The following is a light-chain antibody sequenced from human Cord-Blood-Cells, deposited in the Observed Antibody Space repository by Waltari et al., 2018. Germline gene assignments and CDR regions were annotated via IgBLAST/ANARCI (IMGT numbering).Light chain of an antibody. Sequence: QSALTQPASVSGSPGQSITISCTGTSSDVGGYNYVSWYQQHPGKAPKLMIYDVSNPPSGFSNRFSVSKSGNTASLTISGLQAEDEADYYCSSYTSSSTLVFGGGTKLTVL. CDR2: DVS. V-gene: IGLV2-14*01. CDR1: SSDVGGYNY. J-gene: IGLJ2*01. CDR3: SSYTSSSTLV.